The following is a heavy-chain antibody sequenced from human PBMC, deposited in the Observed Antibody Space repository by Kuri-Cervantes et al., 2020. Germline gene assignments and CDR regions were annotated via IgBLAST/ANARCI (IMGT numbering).Heavy chain of an antibody. V-gene: IGHV3-23*01. D-gene: IGHD4-17*01. J-gene: IGHJ4*02. CDR3: AKAAPGYGDYGAIPPFDY. Sequence: GESLKISCAASGFTLSSYSMNWVRQAPGKGLEWVSAISGSGGSTYYADSVKGRFTISRDNSKNTLYLQMNSLRAEDTAVYYCAKAAPGYGDYGAIPPFDYWGQGTLVTVSS. CDR2: ISGSGGST. CDR1: GFTLSSYS.